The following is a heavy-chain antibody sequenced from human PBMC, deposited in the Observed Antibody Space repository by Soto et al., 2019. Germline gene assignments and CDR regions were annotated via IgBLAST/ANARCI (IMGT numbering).Heavy chain of an antibody. J-gene: IGHJ6*02. Sequence: GESLKISCKGSGYSFTSYWISWVRQMPGKGLEWMGRIDPSDSYTNYSPSFQGHVTISADKSISTAYLQWSSLKASDTAMYYCATDTAMVSKGYYYYYYGMDVWGQGTTVTVSS. CDR1: GYSFTSYW. D-gene: IGHD5-18*01. CDR3: ATDTAMVSKGYYYYYYGMDV. V-gene: IGHV5-10-1*01. CDR2: IDPSDSYT.